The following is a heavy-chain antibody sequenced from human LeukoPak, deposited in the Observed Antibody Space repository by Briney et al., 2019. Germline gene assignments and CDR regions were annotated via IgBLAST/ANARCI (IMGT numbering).Heavy chain of an antibody. V-gene: IGHV1-69*05. CDR1: GGTFSSYA. CDR3: ARDLGKYSGYDGGHDGY. Sequence: ASVKVSCKASGGTFSSYAISWVRQAPGQGLEWMGGIIPIFGTANYAQKFQGRVTITTDESTSTAYMELSSLRSEDTAVYYCARDLGKYSGYDGGHDGYWGQGTLVTVSS. J-gene: IGHJ4*02. D-gene: IGHD5-12*01. CDR2: IIPIFGTA.